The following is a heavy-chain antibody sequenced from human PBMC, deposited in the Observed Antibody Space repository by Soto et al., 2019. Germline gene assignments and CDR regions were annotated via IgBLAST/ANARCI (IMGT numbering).Heavy chain of an antibody. CDR2: INNDGSNT. V-gene: IGHV3-74*01. CDR1: GFTFSTYW. D-gene: IGHD1-7*01. CDR3: ARDPLIGTTDYGLDV. J-gene: IGHJ6*02. Sequence: EVQLVESGGGLVQPGGSLRLSCAASGFTFSTYWMHWVRQPPGKVLVWVSRINNDGSNTAYADSVKGRFTISRDNAQSTLYLQMNRLRAEDTAVYYCARDPLIGTTDYGLDVWGQGTTVSVSS.